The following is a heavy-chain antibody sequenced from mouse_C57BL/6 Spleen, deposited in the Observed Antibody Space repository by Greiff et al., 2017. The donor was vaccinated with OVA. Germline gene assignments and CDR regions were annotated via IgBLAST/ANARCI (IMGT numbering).Heavy chain of an antibody. Sequence: VQLQQPGAELVKPGASVKLSCKASGYTFTSYWMQWVKQRPGQGLEWIGEIDPSDSYTNYNQKFKGKATLTVDTSSSTAYMQLSGLTSEDSAVYYCARNYYGSSYAMDYWGQGTSVTVSS. D-gene: IGHD1-1*01. V-gene: IGHV1-50*01. CDR3: ARNYYGSSYAMDY. CDR1: GYTFTSYW. CDR2: IDPSDSYT. J-gene: IGHJ4*01.